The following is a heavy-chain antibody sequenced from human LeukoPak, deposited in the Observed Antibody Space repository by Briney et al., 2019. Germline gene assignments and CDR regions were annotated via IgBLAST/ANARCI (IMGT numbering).Heavy chain of an antibody. V-gene: IGHV3-20*04. CDR2: INWNGGST. CDR1: GFTFDDYG. D-gene: IGHD3-10*01. CDR3: ARDDYYGSGTRTDY. Sequence: GGSLRLSCAASGFTFDDYGMSWVRQAPGKGLEWVSGINWNGGSTGYADSVKGRFTISRDNAKNSLYLQMNSLRAEDTAVYYCARDDYYGSGTRTDYWGQGTLVTVSS. J-gene: IGHJ4*02.